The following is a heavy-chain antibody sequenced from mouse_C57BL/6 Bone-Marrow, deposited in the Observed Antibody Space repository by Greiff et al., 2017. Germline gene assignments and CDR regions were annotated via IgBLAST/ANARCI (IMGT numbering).Heavy chain of an antibody. CDR3: GAVGRYFDV. Sequence: QVPLQQSGAELARPGASVKLSCTASGYTFTSYGISWVKQRTGQGLEWLGELYPRSGTPYYNEKFQGKATLPADKSSRTAYMDLRSLTSEDAAVYFCGAVGRYFDVWGTGTTVTVSS. J-gene: IGHJ1*03. D-gene: IGHD1-1*01. CDR1: GYTFTSYG. V-gene: IGHV1-81*01. CDR2: LYPRSGTP.